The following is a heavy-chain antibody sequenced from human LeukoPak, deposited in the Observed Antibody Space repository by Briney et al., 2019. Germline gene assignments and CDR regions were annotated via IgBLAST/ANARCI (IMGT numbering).Heavy chain of an antibody. D-gene: IGHD6-25*01. CDR3: ARVSPAAMNGFDP. CDR1: RGTFSSYA. J-gene: IGHJ5*02. CDR2: IIPIFGTA. V-gene: IGHV1-69*13. Sequence: ASVKVSCKASRGTFSSYAFIWVRQAPGHGLEWMGGIIPIFGTANYAQKFQGRVTITADESTSTAYMELSSLRSEDTAVYYCARVSPAAMNGFDPWGQGTLVTVSS.